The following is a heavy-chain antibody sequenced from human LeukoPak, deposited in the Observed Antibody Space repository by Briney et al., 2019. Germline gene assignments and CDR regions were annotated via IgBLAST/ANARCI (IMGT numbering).Heavy chain of an antibody. J-gene: IGHJ4*02. CDR2: IYHSGST. CDR1: GYSISSGYY. D-gene: IGHD5-24*01. Sequence: SETLSLTCTVSGYSISSGYYWGWIRQPPGKGLEWIGSIYHSGSTYYNLSLKSRVTISVDTSKNQFSLKLSSVTAADTAVYYCARGDGYNPLDYWGQGTLVTVSS. V-gene: IGHV4-38-2*02. CDR3: ARGDGYNPLDY.